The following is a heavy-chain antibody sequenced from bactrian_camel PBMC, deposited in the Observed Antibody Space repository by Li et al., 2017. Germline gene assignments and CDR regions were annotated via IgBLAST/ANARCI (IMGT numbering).Heavy chain of an antibody. V-gene: IGHV3S1*01. Sequence: HVQLVESGGGSVQVGGSLRLSCAVSGFTSSGGCMGWFRQRPGEGREGVAALYTGGSNTWYSESVKGRFTISRDKLNGTLDLQMNSLKSEDTAVYYCALGSSRQATTTARGKGTQVTVS. J-gene: IGHJ4*01. D-gene: IGHD3*01. CDR2: LYTGGSNT. CDR1: GFTSSGGC.